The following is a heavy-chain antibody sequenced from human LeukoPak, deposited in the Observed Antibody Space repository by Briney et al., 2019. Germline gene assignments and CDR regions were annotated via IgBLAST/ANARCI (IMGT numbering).Heavy chain of an antibody. CDR2: IYSGGST. CDR3: ARSLSGSYNY. J-gene: IGHJ4*02. D-gene: IGHD1-26*01. Sequence: GGSLRLSCAASGFTFSDYDMSWVRQAPGKGLEWVSVIYSGGSTYYADSVKGRFTISRDNSKNTLYLQMNSLRAEDTAVYYCARSLSGSYNYWGQGTLVTVSS. CDR1: GFTFSDYD. V-gene: IGHV3-53*01.